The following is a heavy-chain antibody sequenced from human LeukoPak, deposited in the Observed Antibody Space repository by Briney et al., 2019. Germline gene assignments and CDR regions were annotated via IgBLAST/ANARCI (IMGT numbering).Heavy chain of an antibody. CDR1: GGTFSSDA. D-gene: IGHD1-26*01. CDR3: ARDNSVGDNAWWFDP. CDR2: INPTGGST. J-gene: IGHJ5*02. V-gene: IGHV1-46*01. Sequence: GASVKVSCKASGGTFSSDAISWVRQAPGQGLEWMGLINPTGGSTGYAQKFQGRVTMTRDMSTSTDYMELSSLRSEDTAIYYCARDNSVGDNAWWFDPWGQGTLVTVSS.